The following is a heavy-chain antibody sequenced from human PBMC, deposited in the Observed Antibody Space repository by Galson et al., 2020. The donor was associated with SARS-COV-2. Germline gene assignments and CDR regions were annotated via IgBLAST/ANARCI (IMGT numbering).Heavy chain of an antibody. J-gene: IGHJ4*02. CDR3: ARDLTMVRGASLDY. CDR1: GFTFSSYS. V-gene: IGHV3-21*01. Sequence: GESLKISCAASGFTFSSYSMNWVRQAPGKGLEWVSSISSSSSYIYYADSVKGRFTISRDNAKNSLYLQMNSLRAEDTAVYYCARDLTMVRGASLDYWGQGTLVTVSS. CDR2: ISSSSSYI. D-gene: IGHD3-10*01.